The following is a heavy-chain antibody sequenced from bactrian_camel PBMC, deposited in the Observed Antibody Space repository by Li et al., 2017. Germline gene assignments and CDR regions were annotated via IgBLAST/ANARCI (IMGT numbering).Heavy chain of an antibody. CDR3: AADLNECGADEYNY. D-gene: IGHD5*01. Sequence: HVQLVESGGGTVQAGGSLRFSCVSGDAYNSRSMAWYRRPPEKEREWVAAIDSDGSTSYADSVKGRFTISQDNAKNTLYLQMNSLKPEDTAMYYCAADLNECGADEYNYWGQGTQVTVS. V-gene: IGHV3S53*01. CDR2: IDSDGST. CDR1: GDAYNSRS. J-gene: IGHJ4*01.